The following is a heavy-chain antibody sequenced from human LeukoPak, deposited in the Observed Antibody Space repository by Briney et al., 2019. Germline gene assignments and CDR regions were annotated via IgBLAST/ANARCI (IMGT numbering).Heavy chain of an antibody. CDR2: IYSSGST. Sequence: SETLSPTCTVSGGSISNYYWSWIRQPPGKGLDWIGFIYSSGSTNYNPSLKSRVTMSVDTSKNQFSLNLNSVTAADTAVYYCARLYCSTTSCFDYWGQGTLVTVSS. J-gene: IGHJ4*02. D-gene: IGHD2-2*01. CDR1: GGSISNYY. V-gene: IGHV4-59*01. CDR3: ARLYCSTTSCFDY.